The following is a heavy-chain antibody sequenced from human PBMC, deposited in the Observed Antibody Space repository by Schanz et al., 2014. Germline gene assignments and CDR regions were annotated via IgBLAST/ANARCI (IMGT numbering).Heavy chain of an antibody. CDR1: GDTFRSYT. CDR2: IIPITGIT. D-gene: IGHD4-4*01. J-gene: IGHJ4*02. V-gene: IGHV1-69*02. CDR3: ASALTTWGGMDV. Sequence: QVQLVQSGAEVKKPGSSVKVSCKASGDTFRSYTINWVRHAPGQGLEWMGRIIPITGITNYAQKFQGRVTMTRDTSTSTVYMELSSLRSEDTAVYYCASALTTWGGMDVWGQGTLVTVSS.